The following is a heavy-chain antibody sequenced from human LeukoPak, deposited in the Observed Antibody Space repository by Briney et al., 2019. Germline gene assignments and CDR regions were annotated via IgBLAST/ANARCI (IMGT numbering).Heavy chain of an antibody. CDR2: ISGSGGST. V-gene: IGHV3-23*01. D-gene: IGHD3-9*01. J-gene: IGHJ4*02. CDR1: GFTFSSYA. CDR3: FFFTRETAYDILTGYSF. Sequence: PGGSLRLSCAASGFTFSSYAMSWVRQSPGKGLQWVSAISGSGGSTYYADSVKGRFTISRDNSKNTLYLQMNSLRAEDTAVYYFFFFTRETAYDILTGYSFWGQGTLVTVSS.